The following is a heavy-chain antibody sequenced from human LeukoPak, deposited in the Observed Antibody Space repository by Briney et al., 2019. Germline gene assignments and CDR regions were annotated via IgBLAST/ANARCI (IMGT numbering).Heavy chain of an antibody. CDR3: ARDITMVRGVIITFAFDI. J-gene: IGHJ3*02. D-gene: IGHD3-10*01. V-gene: IGHV1-2*02. Sequence: ASVKVSCKASGYTFTSYGISWVRQAPGQGLEWMGWINPNSGGTNYAQKFQGRVTMTRDTSISTAYMELSRLRSDDTAVYYCARDITMVRGVIITFAFDIWGQGTMVTVSS. CDR2: INPNSGGT. CDR1: GYTFTSYG.